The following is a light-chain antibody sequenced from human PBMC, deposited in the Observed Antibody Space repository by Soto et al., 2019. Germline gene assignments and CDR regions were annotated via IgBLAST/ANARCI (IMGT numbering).Light chain of an antibody. Sequence: DIQMTQSPSSLSASVGDSATITCRASQSIGNHLDWYQQKPGKAPRLLIYVASTWQIGVPSRFTGSGSGTDFTLTVNSLQAEDFATYYCQQSYTSPTTFGQGTRLEI. CDR3: QQSYTSPTT. CDR2: VAS. CDR1: QSIGNH. V-gene: IGKV1-39*01. J-gene: IGKJ5*01.